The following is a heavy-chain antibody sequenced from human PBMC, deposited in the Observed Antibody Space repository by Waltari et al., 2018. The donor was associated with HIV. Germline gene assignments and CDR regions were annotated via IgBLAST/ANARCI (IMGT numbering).Heavy chain of an antibody. J-gene: IGHJ5*02. Sequence: QVQLVQSGDEVKKPGASVKVSCRASGYTFNTYAISWVRQASGQGLEWMGWIGAHRCNTAYAKMFQGRLCMTTDKSTSTANLELRSLRSDDTAVYYCARGGGSCSNGVCHLIYTDMAPLHHWGQGTLVTVSS. CDR3: ARGGGSCSNGVCHLIYTDMAPLHH. CDR2: IGAHRCNT. D-gene: IGHD2-8*01. V-gene: IGHV1-18*01. CDR1: GYTFNTYA.